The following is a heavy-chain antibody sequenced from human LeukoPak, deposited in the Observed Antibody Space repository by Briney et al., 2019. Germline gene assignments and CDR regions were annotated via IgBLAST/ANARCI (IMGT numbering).Heavy chain of an antibody. CDR2: ISSSGSTI. CDR3: ASLPPNGGWYFDL. J-gene: IGHJ2*01. CDR1: GFTFSSYE. D-gene: IGHD4-23*01. Sequence: PGGSLRLSCAASGFTFSSYEMNWVRQAPGKGLEWVSYISSSGSTIYYADSVKGRFTISRDNAKNSLYLRMNSLRAEDTAVYYCASLPPNGGWYFDLWGRGTLVTVSS. V-gene: IGHV3-48*03.